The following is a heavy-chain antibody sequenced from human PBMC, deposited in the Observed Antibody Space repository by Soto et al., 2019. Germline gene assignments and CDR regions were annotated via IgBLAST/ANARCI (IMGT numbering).Heavy chain of an antibody. CDR1: GFSFSSYW. CDR3: AGDGVRNGAYNGWLDP. D-gene: IGHD3-16*01. Sequence: EVQLVESGGDLVQPGGSLRLSCAASGFSFSSYWMTWVRQAPGKGLEWVANIKQDGREKYYVASVKDRFTISRDNGKNLVYLQMDSLTPDDTAVYYCAGDGVRNGAYNGWLDPWGQGTLVTVSS. V-gene: IGHV3-7*03. J-gene: IGHJ5*02. CDR2: IKQDGREK.